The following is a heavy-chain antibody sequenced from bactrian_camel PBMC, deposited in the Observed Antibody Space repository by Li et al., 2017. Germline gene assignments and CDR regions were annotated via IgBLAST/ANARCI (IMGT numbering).Heavy chain of an antibody. CDR2: IYSDGAWT. J-gene: IGHJ4*01. CDR3: VAGGGRLGRCDGTWYMAEWTL. Sequence: HVQLVESGGDLVQTGGSLRLSCAASGFTFNNYYMTWVRQAPGKGLEWVASIYSDGAWTYYADSVEGRFTVSKDNAKETLYLEMISLEPEDTGMYYCVAGGGRLGRCDGTWYMAEWTLWGQGTQVTVS. CDR1: GFTFNNYY. D-gene: IGHD6*01. V-gene: IGHV3S5*01.